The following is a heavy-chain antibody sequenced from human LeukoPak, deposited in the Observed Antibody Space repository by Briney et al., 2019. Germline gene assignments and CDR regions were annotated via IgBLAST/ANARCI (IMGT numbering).Heavy chain of an antibody. J-gene: IGHJ4*02. Sequence: GASVKVSCKASGYTFTGYYMHWVRQAPGQGLEWMGWINPNSGGTNYAQKFQGWVTMTRDTSISTAYMELSRLRSDDTAVYYCARGRAVAGGGFDYWGQETLVTVSS. CDR1: GYTFTGYY. CDR2: INPNSGGT. V-gene: IGHV1-2*04. CDR3: ARGRAVAGGGFDY. D-gene: IGHD6-19*01.